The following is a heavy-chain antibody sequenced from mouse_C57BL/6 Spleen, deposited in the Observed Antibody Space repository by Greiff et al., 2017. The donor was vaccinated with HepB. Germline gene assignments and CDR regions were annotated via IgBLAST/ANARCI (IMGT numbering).Heavy chain of an antibody. J-gene: IGHJ4*01. V-gene: IGHV1-18*01. CDR3: SRQRLLFNYPMDY. Sequence: EVQLQQSGPELVKPGASVKIPCKASGYTFTDYNMDWVKQSHGKSLEWIGDINPNNGGTIYNQKFKGKATLTVDKSSSTAYMELRSLTSEDTAVYYCSRQRLLFNYPMDYWGQGTSVTVSS. CDR2: INPNNGGT. D-gene: IGHD2-12*01. CDR1: GYTFTDYN.